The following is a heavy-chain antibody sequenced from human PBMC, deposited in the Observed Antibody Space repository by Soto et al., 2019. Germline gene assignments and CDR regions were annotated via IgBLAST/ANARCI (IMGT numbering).Heavy chain of an antibody. D-gene: IGHD3-22*01. V-gene: IGHV1-18*04. CDR3: SRSWYYYDSSGYYYPY. CDR1: GYTFTSYG. CDR2: ISAYNGNT. Sequence: ASVKVSCKASGYTFTSYGISWVRQAPGQGLEWMGWISAYNGNTNYAQKPQGRVTMTTDTSTSTAYMELRSLRSDDTAVYYCSRSWYYYDSSGYYYPYWGQGTLVTVSS. J-gene: IGHJ4*02.